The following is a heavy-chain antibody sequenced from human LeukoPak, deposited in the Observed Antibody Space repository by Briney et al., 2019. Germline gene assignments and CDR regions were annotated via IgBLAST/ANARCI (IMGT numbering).Heavy chain of an antibody. V-gene: IGHV3-23*01. J-gene: IGHJ3*02. Sequence: PGGSLRLSCVASGFAFGSYAMSWVRQAPGKGLEWVSGLSANGGTTYYADSVKGHFTISRDNSKNTLYLQMNSLRAEDTAVYYCARAPEWGIYSGSEAFDIWGQGTMVTVSS. CDR3: ARAPEWGIYSGSEAFDI. CDR1: GFAFGSYA. D-gene: IGHD5-12*01. CDR2: LSANGGTT.